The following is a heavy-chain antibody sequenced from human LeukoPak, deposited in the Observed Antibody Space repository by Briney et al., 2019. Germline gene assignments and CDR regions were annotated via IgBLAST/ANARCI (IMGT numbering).Heavy chain of an antibody. Sequence: GGSLRLSCAASGFTFSGYAMSWVRQAPGKGLEWVSAISGSAGSTYYADSVKGRFTISRDNTKNTLFLQMNSLRAEDTALYYCAKDRSGGNYATFDYWGQGTLVTVSS. CDR3: AKDRSGGNYATFDY. D-gene: IGHD4-23*01. V-gene: IGHV3-23*01. J-gene: IGHJ4*02. CDR1: GFTFSGYA. CDR2: ISGSAGST.